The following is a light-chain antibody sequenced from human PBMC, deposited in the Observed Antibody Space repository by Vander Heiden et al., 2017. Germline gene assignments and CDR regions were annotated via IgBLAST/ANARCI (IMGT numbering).Light chain of an antibody. J-gene: IGKJ3*01. CDR2: GAS. CDR3: QQADSFPLT. V-gene: IGKV1-12*01. CDR1: QGVSTW. Sequence: LPMTQSPSSVSASVGDRVTLTCRASQGVSTWVAWYQQRPGKAPLLLISGASNLQDGVPSRFSGSGSGTHFTLTITSLQPEDFATYYCQQADSFPLTFGPGTKVDLK.